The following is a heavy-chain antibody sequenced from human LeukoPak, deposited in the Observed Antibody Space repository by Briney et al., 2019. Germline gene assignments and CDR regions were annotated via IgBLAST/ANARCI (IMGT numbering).Heavy chain of an antibody. CDR2: ISGSGGST. D-gene: IGHD6-13*01. CDR1: GFTFSSYA. V-gene: IGHV3-23*01. CDR3: AKDGYSSSWYYFDH. J-gene: IGHJ4*02. Sequence: GGSLRRSCAASGFTFSSYAMSWVRQAPGKGLEWVSAISGSGGSTYYADSVKGRFTISRDNSKNTLYLQMNSLRAEDTAVYYCAKDGYSSSWYYFDHWGQGTLVTVSS.